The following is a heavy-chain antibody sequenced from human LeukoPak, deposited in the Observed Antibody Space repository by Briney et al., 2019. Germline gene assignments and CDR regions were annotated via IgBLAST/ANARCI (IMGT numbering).Heavy chain of an antibody. CDR1: GGSISSGGYS. J-gene: IGHJ4*02. D-gene: IGHD3-10*01. V-gene: IGHV4-30-2*01. Sequence: SQTLSLTCAVSGGSISSGGYSWSWIRQPPGKGLEWIGYIYHSGSTYYNPSLKSRVTISVDRSKNQFSLKLSSVTAADTAVYYCASTNYYGSGSFRDYWGREPWSPSPQ. CDR3: ASTNYYGSGSFRDY. CDR2: IYHSGST.